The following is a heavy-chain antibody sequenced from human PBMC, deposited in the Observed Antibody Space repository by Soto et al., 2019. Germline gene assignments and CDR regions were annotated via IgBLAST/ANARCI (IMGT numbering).Heavy chain of an antibody. V-gene: IGHV3-30*03. CDR3: GSCREGYRSYCYYCM. Sequence: GGTLRLSCAASPFTFTSYGMHWLPLAPGKGMERLALILHDGSAEYYADSVKGRFTISRDNSKNTLYLQMNSLRAADTAVNYCGSCREGYRSYCYYCM. D-gene: IGHD5-12*01. CDR1: PFTFTSYG. CDR2: ILHDGSAE. J-gene: IGHJ6*03.